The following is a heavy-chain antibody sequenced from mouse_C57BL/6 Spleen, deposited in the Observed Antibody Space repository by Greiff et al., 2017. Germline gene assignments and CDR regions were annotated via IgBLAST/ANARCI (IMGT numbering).Heavy chain of an antibody. J-gene: IGHJ4*01. D-gene: IGHD1-1*01. CDR3: ARWSYYGSSYDYYAMDY. CDR1: GFNIKNTY. V-gene: IGHV14-3*01. Sequence: EVQLQQSVAELVRPGASVKLSCTASGFNIKNTYMHWVKQRPEQGLEWIGRIDPANGNTKYAPKFQGKATITADTSSNTAYLQLSSLTSEDTAIYYCARWSYYGSSYDYYAMDYWVKEPQSPSPQ. CDR2: IDPANGNT.